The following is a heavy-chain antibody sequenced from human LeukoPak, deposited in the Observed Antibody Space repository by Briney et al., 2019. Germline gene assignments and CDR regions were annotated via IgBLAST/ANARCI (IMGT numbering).Heavy chain of an antibody. CDR2: IYHNGST. V-gene: IGHV4-59*12. CDR1: GGSISTYY. J-gene: IGHJ6*03. CDR3: ARARRWFGESYYYYYYMDV. Sequence: SETLSLTCTVSGGSISTYYWSWIRQPPGKGLEWIGEIYHNGSTNYNPSLKSRVTISVDKSKNQFSLKLSSVTAADTAVYYCARARRWFGESYYYYYYMDVWGKGTTVTVSS. D-gene: IGHD3-10*01.